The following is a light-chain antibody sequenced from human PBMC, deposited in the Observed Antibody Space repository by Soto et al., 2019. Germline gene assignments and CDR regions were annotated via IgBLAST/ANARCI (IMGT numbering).Light chain of an antibody. CDR2: GTS. V-gene: IGKV3-20*01. CDR3: QYYGSSVT. J-gene: IGKJ4*01. Sequence: IVVTQSPGTLSLSPGERATLSCRASQSISNFHLAWYQQKPGQAPRLLIYGTSTRATGGIADRFSGSGSGTDFTLTISRLEPEDFAVYYCQYYGSSVTFGGGTTVEIK. CDR1: QSISNFH.